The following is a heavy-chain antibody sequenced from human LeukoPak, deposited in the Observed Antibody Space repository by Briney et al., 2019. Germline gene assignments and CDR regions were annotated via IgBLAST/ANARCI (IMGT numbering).Heavy chain of an antibody. V-gene: IGHV3-21*01. CDR3: ARGGLLYYYYIDV. CDR1: GFPFSSYS. Sequence: GGSLRLSCAASGFPFSSYSMNWVRQAPGKGLEWVSSISTSSSYIYYADSVRGRFTISRDNARNSLYLQMNSLRAEDTAVYYCARGGLLYYYYIDVWGTGTTVTISS. J-gene: IGHJ6*03. D-gene: IGHD2-21*01. CDR2: ISTSSSYI.